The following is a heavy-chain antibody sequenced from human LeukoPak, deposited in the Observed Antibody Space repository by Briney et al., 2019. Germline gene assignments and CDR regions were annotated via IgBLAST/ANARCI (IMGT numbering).Heavy chain of an antibody. CDR1: GYTFTDYY. Sequence: ASVKASCKVSGYTFTDYYMHWVQQAPGKGLEWMGLVDPEDGETIYAEKFQGRVTITADTSTDTAYMELSSLRSEDTAVYYCATVINSYGPPDYWGQGNLVTVSS. CDR3: ATVINSYGPPDY. D-gene: IGHD5-18*01. V-gene: IGHV1-69-2*01. CDR2: VDPEDGET. J-gene: IGHJ4*02.